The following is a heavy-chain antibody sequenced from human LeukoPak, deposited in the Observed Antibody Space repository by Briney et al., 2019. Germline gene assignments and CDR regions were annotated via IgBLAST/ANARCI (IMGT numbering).Heavy chain of an antibody. CDR3: ARGDRDDYVWGSW. Sequence: GGSLRLSCAASGFTFSSYGMSWIRQAPGKGLEWVSAISGSGGSTYYADSVKGRFTISRDNSKNTLYLQMNSLRAEDTAVYYCARGDRDDYVWGSWWGQGTLVTVSS. CDR1: GFTFSSYG. D-gene: IGHD3-16*01. V-gene: IGHV3-23*01. J-gene: IGHJ4*02. CDR2: ISGSGGST.